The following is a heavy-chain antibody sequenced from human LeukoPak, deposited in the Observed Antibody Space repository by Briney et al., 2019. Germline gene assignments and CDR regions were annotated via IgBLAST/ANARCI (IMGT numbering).Heavy chain of an antibody. CDR2: MNPNSGNR. Sequence: APVKVSFKASGYTFTSYDINWVRQATGQGLEWMGWMNPNSGNRGYAQKFQGRVTMTRNTSITTAYMELSSLRSEDTAVYYCARWGVITGTTFDYWGQGTLVTVSS. D-gene: IGHD1-20*01. J-gene: IGHJ4*02. CDR3: ARWGVITGTTFDY. V-gene: IGHV1-8*01. CDR1: GYTFTSYD.